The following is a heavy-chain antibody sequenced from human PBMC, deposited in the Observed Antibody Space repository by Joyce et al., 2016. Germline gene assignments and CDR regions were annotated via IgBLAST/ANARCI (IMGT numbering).Heavy chain of an antibody. Sequence: EVQLVESGGGLVKPGGSLRLSCAASGFTFSSYSMNWVSQAPGKGLELVSSISSSSSYIKYSDSVKGRFTITRDNAKKSLYLQMNSLRAEDTAVYYCAREGYYDSSGYYSEGDFDYWGQGTLVTVSS. CDR1: GFTFSSYS. D-gene: IGHD3-22*01. CDR2: ISSSSSYI. J-gene: IGHJ4*02. V-gene: IGHV3-21*01. CDR3: AREGYYDSSGYYSEGDFDY.